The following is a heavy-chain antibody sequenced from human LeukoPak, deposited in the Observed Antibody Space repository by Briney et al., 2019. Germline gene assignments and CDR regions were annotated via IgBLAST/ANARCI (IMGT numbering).Heavy chain of an antibody. D-gene: IGHD2/OR15-2a*01. V-gene: IGHV3-7*01. CDR3: VTTREFYISNY. J-gene: IGHJ4*02. Sequence: PGGSLRLSCAVSGFTFSSYCMAWVRQAPGKGLEWVANIMNDGGVKQYMDSVKGRFTISRDNATNSLFLHMSSLRAEDTAVYYCVTTREFYISNYWGQGSLVTVSS. CDR2: IMNDGGVK. CDR1: GFTFSSYC.